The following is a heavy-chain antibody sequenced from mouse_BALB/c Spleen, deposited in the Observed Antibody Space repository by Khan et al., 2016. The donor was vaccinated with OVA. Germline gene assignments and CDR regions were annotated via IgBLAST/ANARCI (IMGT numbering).Heavy chain of an antibody. Sequence: QVQLKQSGAELARPGASVKMSCKASGYTFTTYTMHWVKQRPGQGLEWIGYINPSNGYTNYNQKFKDKSTLTADKSSSTAYMQLSSLTSDYSAVYYCAREGAYYGCDGWFSYWGQGTLVTVSA. CDR2: INPSNGYT. J-gene: IGHJ3*01. CDR3: AREGAYYGCDGWFSY. D-gene: IGHD2-14*01. CDR1: GYTFTTYT. V-gene: IGHV1-4*01.